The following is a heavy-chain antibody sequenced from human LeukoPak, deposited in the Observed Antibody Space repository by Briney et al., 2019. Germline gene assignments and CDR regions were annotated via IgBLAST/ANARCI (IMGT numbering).Heavy chain of an antibody. V-gene: IGHV4-59*01. Sequence: SETLSLTCTVSGGSISSYYWSWIRQPPGKGLEWIGYIYYSGSTNYNPSLKSRVTISVHTSKNQFSLKLSSVTAADTAVYYCARGYGDYLFDYWGQGTLVTVSS. CDR2: IYYSGST. CDR3: ARGYGDYLFDY. J-gene: IGHJ4*02. CDR1: GGSISSYY. D-gene: IGHD4-17*01.